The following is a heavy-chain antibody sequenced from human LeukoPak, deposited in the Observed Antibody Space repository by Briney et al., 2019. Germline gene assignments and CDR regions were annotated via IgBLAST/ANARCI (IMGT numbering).Heavy chain of an antibody. J-gene: IGHJ5*02. CDR2: IYYSGST. Sequence: PSETLSLTCTVSGGSISSSSYYWGWIRQPPGKGLEWIGSIYYSGSTYYNPSLKSRVTISVDTSKNQFSLKLSSVTAADTAVYYCARHFNLRYFDWPAPFDPWGQGTLVTVSS. V-gene: IGHV4-39*01. CDR3: ARHFNLRYFDWPAPFDP. CDR1: GGSISSSSYY. D-gene: IGHD3-9*01.